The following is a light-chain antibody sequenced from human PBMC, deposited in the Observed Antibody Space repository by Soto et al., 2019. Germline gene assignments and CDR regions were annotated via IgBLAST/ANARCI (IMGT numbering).Light chain of an antibody. Sequence: DNKMTQSPSTLSSSVGDRVTITCRASQGIDDWLAWYQQKPAKDPKLLIYSASNLETGVLSRCSGSRFGTEFTLTINTVHSEDFSTYYYQEYNSYFGGGTKVEIK. CDR1: QGIDDW. CDR2: SAS. V-gene: IGKV1-5*03. J-gene: IGKJ4*01. CDR3: QEYNSY.